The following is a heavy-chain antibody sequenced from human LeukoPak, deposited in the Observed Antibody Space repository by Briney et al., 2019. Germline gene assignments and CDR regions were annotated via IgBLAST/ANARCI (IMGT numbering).Heavy chain of an antibody. CDR2: ISASGSSP. D-gene: IGHD3-22*01. CDR3: AKGRYNFDSSGYFHY. J-gene: IGHJ4*02. V-gene: IGHV3-23*01. Sequence: GGSLRLSCAASGFTFSSYAMSWVRQAPGKGLEWVAAISASGSSPYYADSVKGRFTISRDSSKNTLYLQVDSLRAEDTAVYYCAKGRYNFDSSGYFHYWGQGTLVTVSS. CDR1: GFTFSSYA.